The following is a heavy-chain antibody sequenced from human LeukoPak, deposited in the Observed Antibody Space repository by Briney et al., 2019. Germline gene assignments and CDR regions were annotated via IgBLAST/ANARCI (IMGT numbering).Heavy chain of an antibody. CDR2: IYYSGST. D-gene: IGHD3-3*01. Sequence: PSETLSLTCTVSGGSISSSSYYWGWIRQPPGKGLEWIGSIYYSGSTYYNPSLKSRVTISVDTSKNQFSLKLSSVTAADTAVYYCARQGIPYGFWSGYYSYWGQGTLVTVSS. J-gene: IGHJ4*02. CDR3: ARQGIPYGFWSGYYSY. V-gene: IGHV4-39*01. CDR1: GGSISSSSYY.